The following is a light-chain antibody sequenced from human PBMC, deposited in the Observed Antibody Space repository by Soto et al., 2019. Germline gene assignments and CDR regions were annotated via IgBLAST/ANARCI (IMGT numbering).Light chain of an antibody. CDR2: AAS. CDR3: LQDYTYPLT. CDR1: QFNRNE. V-gene: IGKV1-6*02. Sequence: ATQMTQSPSSLSASVGDRVTITCRASQFNRNELGWYQQKPGKAPKLLIFAASKLQSGVPSRFSGSGSGTDFTLTISSLQPEDFATYYCLQDYTYPLTFGGGTRVEIK. J-gene: IGKJ4*01.